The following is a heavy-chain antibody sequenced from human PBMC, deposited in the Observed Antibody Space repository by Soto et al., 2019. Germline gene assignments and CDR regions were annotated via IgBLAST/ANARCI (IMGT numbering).Heavy chain of an antibody. CDR2: IYYSGST. Sequence: ITRGVYYRYRKRQPPGKGLEWIGSIYYSGSTYYNPSLKSRVTISVDTSKNQFSLKLSSVTAADTAVYYCARGRFDFWSGAVEDTSWAPRGYGTLVTVSS. V-gene: IGHV4-39*01. CDR3: ARGRFDFWSGAVEDTSWAP. CDR1: ITRGVYY. D-gene: IGHD3-3*01. J-gene: IGHJ4*01.